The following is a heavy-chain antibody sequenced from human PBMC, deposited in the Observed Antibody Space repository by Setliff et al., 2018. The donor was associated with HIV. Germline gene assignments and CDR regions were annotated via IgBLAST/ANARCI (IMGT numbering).Heavy chain of an antibody. CDR2: INSIFGTA. CDR1: GYTFTAYY. CDR3: ASPQGANQLLWSFDY. D-gene: IGHD2-2*01. V-gene: IGHV1-69*13. Sequence: GASVKVSCKTSGYTFTAYYIHWVRQAPGQGLEWMGWINSIFGTANYAQKFQGRVTITADESTNTAYMELSSLRSEDTAVYYCASPQGANQLLWSFDYWGQGTLVTVSS. J-gene: IGHJ4*02.